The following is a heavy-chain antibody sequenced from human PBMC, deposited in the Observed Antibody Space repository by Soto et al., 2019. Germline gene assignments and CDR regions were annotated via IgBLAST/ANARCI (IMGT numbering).Heavy chain of an antibody. Sequence: LGESLKISCKGSGYNFAGYWIAWVRQMPGKGLELMGIIYPSDSDTRYRPSLQGQVTISADKSISSAYLQWSSLRASDTAMYYCARGGVSTRTFDYWGQGTPVTVSS. D-gene: IGHD3-3*01. CDR2: IYPSDSDT. V-gene: IGHV5-51*01. CDR1: GYNFAGYW. J-gene: IGHJ4*02. CDR3: ARGGVSTRTFDY.